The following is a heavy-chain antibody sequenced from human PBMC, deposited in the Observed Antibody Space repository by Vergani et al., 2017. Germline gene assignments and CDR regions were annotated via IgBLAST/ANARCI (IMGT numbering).Heavy chain of an antibody. CDR2: ISGSGGST. V-gene: IGHV3-23*01. J-gene: IGHJ4*02. D-gene: IGHD6-6*01. CDR1: EFTFSSYA. CDR3: AKHSRYSSSSGYFDY. Sequence: EVQLLESGGGLVQPGGSLRLSCAASEFTFSSYAMSWVRQAPGKGLEWVSAISGSGGSTYYADSVKGRFTISRDNSKHTLYLQMNSLRAEDTAVYYCAKHSRYSSSSGYFDYWGQGTLVTVSS.